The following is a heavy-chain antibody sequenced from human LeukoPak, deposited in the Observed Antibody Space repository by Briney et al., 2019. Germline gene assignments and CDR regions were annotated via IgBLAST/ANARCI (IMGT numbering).Heavy chain of an antibody. Sequence: GGSLRFSGAASGFAFSSSSMTWVRQAPGKGREWVLSISSSSSYIYYADSVKGRFTISRDNAKNSLYLQMNRLRAEDTAVYYCSRKVGTKVSWGQGTLVTVSS. CDR1: GFAFSSSS. V-gene: IGHV3-21*01. J-gene: IGHJ5*02. D-gene: IGHD1-1*01. CDR3: SRKVGTKVS. CDR2: ISSSSSYI.